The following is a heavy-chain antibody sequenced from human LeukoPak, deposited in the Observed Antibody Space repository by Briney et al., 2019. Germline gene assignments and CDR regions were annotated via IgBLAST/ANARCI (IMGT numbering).Heavy chain of an antibody. CDR1: GYTFSSYD. V-gene: IGHV1-18*01. CDR2: ITAYNGNT. D-gene: IGHD2-15*01. J-gene: IGHJ4*02. Sequence: ASVKVSCKASGYTFSSYDISWVRQPPGQGLEWMGWITAYNGNTNYAQKLQGRVTMTTDTSTSTAYMELRSLRSDDTAVYYCARMLCSGGSCYLVPPLFDYWGQGTLVTVSS. CDR3: ARMLCSGGSCYLVPPLFDY.